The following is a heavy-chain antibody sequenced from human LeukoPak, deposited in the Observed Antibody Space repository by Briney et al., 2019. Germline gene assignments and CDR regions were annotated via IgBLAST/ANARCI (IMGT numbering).Heavy chain of an antibody. Sequence: PSGSLTLSCTTSGFTFDNYAIHWVRQPPRNGLELVSLISWDGGSTYYADSVKGRFTISRDNAKNSLSLQMNSLRAEDTAVYYCARDGTAAGTGDYYYYMDVWGKGTTVTVSS. J-gene: IGHJ6*03. CDR1: GFTFDNYA. D-gene: IGHD6-13*01. V-gene: IGHV3-43D*03. CDR2: ISWDGGST. CDR3: ARDGTAAGTGDYYYYMDV.